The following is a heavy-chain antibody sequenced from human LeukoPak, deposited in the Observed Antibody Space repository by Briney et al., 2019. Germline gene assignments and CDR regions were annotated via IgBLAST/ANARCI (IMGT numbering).Heavy chain of an antibody. Sequence: PSETLSLTCTVSGGSISSYYWSWIRQPPGKGLEWIGYIYYSGSTNYNPSLKSRVTISADTSKNQFSLKLSSVTAVDTAVYYCARGSGFGEGDAFDIWGQGTMVTVSS. CDR1: GGSISSYY. CDR3: ARGSGFGEGDAFDI. J-gene: IGHJ3*02. V-gene: IGHV4-59*01. D-gene: IGHD3-10*01. CDR2: IYYSGST.